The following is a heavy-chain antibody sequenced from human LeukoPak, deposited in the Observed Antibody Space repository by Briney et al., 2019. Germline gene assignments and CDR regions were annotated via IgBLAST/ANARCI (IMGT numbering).Heavy chain of an antibody. CDR3: ARGGGEQLEFYYYYMDV. V-gene: IGHV1-46*01. Sequence: ASVKVSCKASGYTFTSYYMHWVRQAPGQGLEWMGIINPSGGSTSYAQKFQGRVTMTRDMSTSTVYMELSSLRSEDTAVYYCARGGGEQLEFYYYYMDVWGKGTTVTISS. CDR1: GYTFTSYY. J-gene: IGHJ6*03. D-gene: IGHD6-13*01. CDR2: INPSGGST.